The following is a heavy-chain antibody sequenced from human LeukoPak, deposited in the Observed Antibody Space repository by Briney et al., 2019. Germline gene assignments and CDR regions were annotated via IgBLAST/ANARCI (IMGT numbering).Heavy chain of an antibody. CDR2: ISSSSSTI. D-gene: IGHD5-12*01. CDR3: AKDGESGYGYYYYMDV. V-gene: IGHV3-48*01. CDR1: GFTFSSYS. Sequence: PGGSLRLSCAASGFTFSSYSMNWVRQAPGKGLEWVSYISSSSSTIYYADSVKGRFTISRDNSKNTLYLQMNSLRAEDTAVYYCAKDGESGYGYYYYMDVWGKGTTVTVSS. J-gene: IGHJ6*03.